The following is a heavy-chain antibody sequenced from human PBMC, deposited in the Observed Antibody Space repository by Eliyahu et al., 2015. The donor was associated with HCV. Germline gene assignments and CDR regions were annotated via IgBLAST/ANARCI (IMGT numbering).Heavy chain of an antibody. Sequence: EVQLVESGGGLVQXGGSLRLXXAASGFTFSSXXMNWVRQAPGKGLEWVSYISSSGSTIYYADSVKGRFTISRDNAKNSLYLQMNSLRAEDTAVYYCARVDTAMVWWGQGTLVTVSS. CDR2: ISSSGSTI. D-gene: IGHD5-18*01. CDR3: ARVDTAMVW. V-gene: IGHV3-48*03. CDR1: GFTFSSXX. J-gene: IGHJ4*02.